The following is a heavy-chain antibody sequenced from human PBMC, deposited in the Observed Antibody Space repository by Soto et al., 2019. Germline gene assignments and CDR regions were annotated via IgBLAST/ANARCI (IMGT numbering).Heavy chain of an antibody. Sequence: GGSLRLSCAASGFTFSSYSMNWVRQAPGKGLEWVSSISSSSSYIYYADSVKGRFTISRDNAKNSLYLQMNSLRAEDTAVYYCARGAGYGDYGYYYYMDVWGKGTTVTVSS. CDR2: ISSSSSYI. J-gene: IGHJ6*03. V-gene: IGHV3-21*01. D-gene: IGHD4-17*01. CDR3: ARGAGYGDYGYYYYMDV. CDR1: GFTFSSYS.